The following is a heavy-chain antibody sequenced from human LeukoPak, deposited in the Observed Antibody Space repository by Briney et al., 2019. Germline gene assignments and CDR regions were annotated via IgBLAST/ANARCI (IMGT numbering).Heavy chain of an antibody. CDR1: GGSISSYY. V-gene: IGHV4-59*01. Sequence: PSETLSLTCTVSGGSISSYYWSWIRQPPGKGLEWIGYIYYSGSPNYNPSLKSRVTISVDTSKNQFSLKLSSVTAADTAVYYCAKVVRNYYDSSGYYFNWFDPWGQGTLVTVSS. D-gene: IGHD3-22*01. CDR3: AKVVRNYYDSSGYYFNWFDP. J-gene: IGHJ5*02. CDR2: IYYSGSP.